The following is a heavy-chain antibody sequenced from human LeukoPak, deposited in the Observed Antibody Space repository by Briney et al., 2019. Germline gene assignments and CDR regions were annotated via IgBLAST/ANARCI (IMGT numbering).Heavy chain of an antibody. CDR3: AKDTVKVSTISRVPHYTDV. Sequence: GGSLRLSCAASGFSFSDYEMNWVRQAPGKGLEWLSHIDISGNTIHYADSVEGRFTISRDNAKNSVYLQMNSLRAEDTAVYYCAKDTVKVSTISRVPHYTDVWGKGTTVTISS. CDR1: GFSFSDYE. D-gene: IGHD5/OR15-5a*01. CDR2: IDISGNTI. J-gene: IGHJ6*03. V-gene: IGHV3-48*03.